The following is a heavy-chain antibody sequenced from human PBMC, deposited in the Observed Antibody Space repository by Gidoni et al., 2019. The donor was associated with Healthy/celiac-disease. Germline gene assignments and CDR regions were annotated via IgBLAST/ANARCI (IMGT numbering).Heavy chain of an antibody. J-gene: IGHJ4*02. D-gene: IGHD3-10*01. CDR3: ASSYGSGRKLMVV. V-gene: IGHV4-59*08. CDR1: GGSISSYY. CDR2: IYYSGST. Sequence: QVQLQESGPGLVKPSETLSLTCTVSGGSISSYYWSWIRQPPGKGLEWIGYIYYSGSTNYNPSLKSRVTISVDTSKNQFSLKLSSVTAADTAVYYCASSYGSGRKLMVVWGQGTLVTVSS.